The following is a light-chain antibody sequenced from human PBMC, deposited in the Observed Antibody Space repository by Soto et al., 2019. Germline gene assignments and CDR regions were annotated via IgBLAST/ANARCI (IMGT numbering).Light chain of an antibody. V-gene: IGKV3-20*01. J-gene: IGKJ3*01. CDR1: QSVSSSY. CDR2: GAS. Sequence: EIVLTQSPGTLSFSPGERATLTCRASQSVSSSYLAWFQQKPGQAPRLLIYGASSRATGIPDRFSGSGSGTDFTLNISRLEPEDFAVYYWQQYGNAPFTFGPGTKVDIK. CDR3: QQYGNAPFT.